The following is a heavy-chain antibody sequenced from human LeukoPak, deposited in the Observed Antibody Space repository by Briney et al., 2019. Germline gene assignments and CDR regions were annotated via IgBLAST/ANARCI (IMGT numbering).Heavy chain of an antibody. D-gene: IGHD2-15*01. CDR2: INPNSGGT. J-gene: IGHJ5*02. V-gene: IGHV1-2*02. CDR3: ARAYCSGGSCARAGNWFDP. Sequence: ASVKVSCKASGYTFTGYYMHWVRQAPGQGLEWMGWINPNSGGTNYAQKFQGRVTMTRDTSISTAYMELSRLRSDDTAVYYCARAYCSGGSCARAGNWFDPWGQGTLVTVSS. CDR1: GYTFTGYY.